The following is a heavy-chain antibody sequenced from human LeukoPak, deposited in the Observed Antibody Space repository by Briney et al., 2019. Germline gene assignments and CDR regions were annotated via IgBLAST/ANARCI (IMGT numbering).Heavy chain of an antibody. V-gene: IGHV3-23*01. Sequence: PGGSLRLSCAASGFTFSSYAMSWVRQAPGKGLEWVSAISGSGGSTYYADSVKGRFTISRDDSKNTLYLQMNSLRAEDTAVYYCAKDQFSSGLNWFDPWGQGTLVTVSS. CDR3: AKDQFSSGLNWFDP. CDR2: ISGSGGST. J-gene: IGHJ5*02. D-gene: IGHD6-19*01. CDR1: GFTFSSYA.